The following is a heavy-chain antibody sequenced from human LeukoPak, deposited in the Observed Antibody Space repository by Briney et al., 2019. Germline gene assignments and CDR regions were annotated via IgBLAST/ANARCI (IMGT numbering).Heavy chain of an antibody. CDR3: ARVLTTVTTLYYYYYYGMDV. Sequence: ASVKVSCKASGYTFTSYDINWVQQATGQGLEWMGWMNPNSGNTGYAQKFQGRVTMTRNTSISTAYMELSSLRSEDTAVYYCARVLTTVTTLYYYYYYGMDVWGQGTTATVSS. CDR1: GYTFTSYD. J-gene: IGHJ6*02. CDR2: MNPNSGNT. V-gene: IGHV1-8*01. D-gene: IGHD4-17*01.